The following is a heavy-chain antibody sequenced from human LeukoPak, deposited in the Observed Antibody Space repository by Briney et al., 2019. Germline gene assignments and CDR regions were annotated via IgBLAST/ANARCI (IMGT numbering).Heavy chain of an antibody. V-gene: IGHV3-53*01. CDR2: ISSSGST. CDR1: EFTVGTSY. D-gene: IGHD3-22*01. CDR3: ARGGDSSGSIRSAFDI. Sequence: GGSLRLSCVASEFTVGTSYMNWVRQAPGKGLEWVSVISSSGSTYYADSVKGRFTISRDNSKNTLYLQMNSLRAEDTAVYYCARGGDSSGSIRSAFDIWGQGTMVTVSS. J-gene: IGHJ3*02.